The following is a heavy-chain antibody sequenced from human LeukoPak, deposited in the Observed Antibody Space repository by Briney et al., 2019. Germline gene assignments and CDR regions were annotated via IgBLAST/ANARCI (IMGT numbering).Heavy chain of an antibody. Sequence: SETLSLTCTVARGSISSYGWSWIRQPPRKGLELSGYISTSGSTGYNPSLKSRVTMSVDTSKNQVSMELGFLTAADTAVYFCATSYDAKTAPYDLWGQGTLVTVSS. D-gene: IGHD3-3*01. CDR2: ISTSGST. J-gene: IGHJ5*02. CDR1: RGSISSYG. CDR3: ATSYDAKTAPYDL. V-gene: IGHV4-4*09.